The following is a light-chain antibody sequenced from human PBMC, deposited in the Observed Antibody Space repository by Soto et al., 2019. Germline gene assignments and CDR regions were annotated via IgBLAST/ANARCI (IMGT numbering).Light chain of an antibody. Sequence: MTQSPATLSVSPGERATLSCRASQSVSIWLAWYQQKPGQAPRLLIYDAASLESGVPSRFSGSGSGTNFTLTISSLQPDDFATYYCQYDSSFGQGAKVDIK. CDR2: DAA. CDR1: QSVSIW. J-gene: IGKJ2*01. CDR3: QYDSS. V-gene: IGKV1-5*01.